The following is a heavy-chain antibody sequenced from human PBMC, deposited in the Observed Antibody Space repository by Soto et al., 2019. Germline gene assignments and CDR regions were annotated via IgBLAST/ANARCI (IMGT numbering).Heavy chain of an antibody. D-gene: IGHD6-13*01. Sequence: EVRLVESGGGLVKRGGSLRLSCAASGFTFSKAWMNWVRQAPGKGLEWVGRIKSKTHGGTADYAAPVKGRFTISRDDSENTLYLQMNSLKTEDTAVYYCTTLPYSSSFDFWGQGTLVTVSS. J-gene: IGHJ4*02. V-gene: IGHV3-15*01. CDR2: IKSKTHGGTA. CDR1: GFTFSKAW. CDR3: TTLPYSSSFDF.